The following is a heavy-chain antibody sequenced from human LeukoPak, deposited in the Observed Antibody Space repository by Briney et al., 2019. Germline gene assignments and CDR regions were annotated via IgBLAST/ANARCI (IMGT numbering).Heavy chain of an antibody. V-gene: IGHV3-30*18. J-gene: IGHJ4*02. CDR2: ISYDGSNK. CDR3: AKDHRVRYDILTGHDY. CDR1: GFTFSSYG. D-gene: IGHD3-9*01. Sequence: PGRSLRLPCAASGFTFSSYGMHWVRQAPGKGLEWVAVISYDGSNKYYADSVKGRFTISRDNSKNTLYLQMNSLRAEDTAVYYCAKDHRVRYDILTGHDYWGQGTLVTVSS.